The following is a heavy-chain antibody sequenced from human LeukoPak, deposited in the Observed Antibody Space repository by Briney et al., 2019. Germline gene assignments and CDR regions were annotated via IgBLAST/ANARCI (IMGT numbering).Heavy chain of an antibody. Sequence: GGSLRLSCAASGFTFSSYEMNWVRQAPGKGLEWVSYISSSGSTIYYADSVKGRFTISRDNAKNSLYLQMNSLRAEDTAVYYCARDYQAGSWYDHYYYYGMDVWGQGTTVTVSS. V-gene: IGHV3-48*03. CDR3: ARDYQAGSWYDHYYYYGMDV. D-gene: IGHD6-13*01. J-gene: IGHJ6*02. CDR2: ISSSGSTI. CDR1: GFTFSSYE.